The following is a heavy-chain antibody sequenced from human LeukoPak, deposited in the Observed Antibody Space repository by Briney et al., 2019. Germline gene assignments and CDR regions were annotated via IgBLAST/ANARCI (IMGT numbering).Heavy chain of an antibody. J-gene: IGHJ6*03. CDR2: INPNSGGT. D-gene: IGHD2/OR15-2a*01. V-gene: IGHV1-2*02. CDR3: ARVSRPDTAIVSYYYYMDV. Sequence: ASVKVSCKASGYTFTGYYMHWVRQAPGQGLEWMGWINPNSGGTNYAQKFQGRVTMTRDTSISTAYMELSRLRSDDTAVYYCARVSRPDTAIVSYYYYMDVWGKGTTVTVSS. CDR1: GYTFTGYY.